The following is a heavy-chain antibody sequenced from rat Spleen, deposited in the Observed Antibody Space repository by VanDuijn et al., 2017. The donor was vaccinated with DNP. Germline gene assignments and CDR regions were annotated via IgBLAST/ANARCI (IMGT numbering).Heavy chain of an antibody. Sequence: QVQLKESGPGLVQPSRTLSLTCTVSGFSLTSYNVHWVRQPPGKDLEWMGVIWNTGGTQYNSALKTRLGISKDTSKSQVFLKMNSLQTEDTATYYCARDRLGAMDAWGQGTSVTVSS. CDR2: IWNTGGT. V-gene: IGHV2-41*01. CDR3: ARDRLGAMDA. J-gene: IGHJ4*01. CDR1: GFSLTSYN. D-gene: IGHD5-1*01.